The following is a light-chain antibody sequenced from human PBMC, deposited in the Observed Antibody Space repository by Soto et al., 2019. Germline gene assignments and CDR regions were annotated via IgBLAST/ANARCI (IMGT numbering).Light chain of an antibody. V-gene: IGKV3-20*01. CDR3: QQYATSPLT. CDR1: QSVSSSY. Sequence: EIVLTQSPGTLSLSPGERATVSCRASQSVSSSYLAWYQQKPGQAPRLLIYDASSRATGIPDRFSGGGSGTDFTLTISRLEPEDFALYYCQQYATSPLTFGGGTKV. J-gene: IGKJ4*01. CDR2: DAS.